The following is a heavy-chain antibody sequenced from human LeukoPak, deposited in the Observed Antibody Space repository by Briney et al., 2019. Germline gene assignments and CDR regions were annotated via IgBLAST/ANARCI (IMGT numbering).Heavy chain of an antibody. CDR1: GGSISDYY. J-gene: IGHJ5*02. CDR3: ARGNQGYCSSTVCYRWFDP. V-gene: IGHV4-4*07. Sequence: SETLSLTCTVSGGSISDYYWNWIRQPAAKGLEWIGRIYRSGDTNYNPSLKSRVTMSVDTSKNHFSLKLTSVTAADSAVYYCARGNQGYCSSTVCYRWFDPWGQGTLVTVSS. D-gene: IGHD2-2*02. CDR2: IYRSGDT.